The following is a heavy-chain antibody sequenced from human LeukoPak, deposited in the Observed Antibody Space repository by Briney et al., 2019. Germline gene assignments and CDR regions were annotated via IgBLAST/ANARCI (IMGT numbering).Heavy chain of an antibody. D-gene: IGHD4-23*01. CDR2: ISAYNGNT. Sequence: ASVKVSCKXSGYTFTSYGISWVRQAPGQGLEWMGWISAYNGNTNYTQKLRGRVTMTTDTSTSTAYMELRSLRSDDTAVYYCARDRLVVTPDDAFDIWGQGTMVTVSS. CDR1: GYTFTSYG. CDR3: ARDRLVVTPDDAFDI. J-gene: IGHJ3*02. V-gene: IGHV1-18*01.